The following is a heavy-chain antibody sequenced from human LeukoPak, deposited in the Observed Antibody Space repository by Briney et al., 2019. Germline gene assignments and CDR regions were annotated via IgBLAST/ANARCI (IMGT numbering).Heavy chain of an antibody. D-gene: IGHD6-19*01. Sequence: ASVKVSCKASGGTFSSYAISWVRQAPGQGLEWMGGIIPIFCTANYAQKFQGRVTITADECTSTAYMELSSLRSEDTAVYYCARIGGWYVSGQYWFDPWGQGTLVTVSS. V-gene: IGHV1-69*13. J-gene: IGHJ5*02. CDR2: IIPIFCTA. CDR1: GGTFSSYA. CDR3: ARIGGWYVSGQYWFDP.